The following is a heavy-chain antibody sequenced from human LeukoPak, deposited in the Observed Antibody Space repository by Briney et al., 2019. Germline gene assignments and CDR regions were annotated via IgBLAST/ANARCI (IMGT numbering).Heavy chain of an antibody. CDR3: TRGKLTGDY. V-gene: IGHV3-49*04. Sequence: GGSLRLSCTASGFTFGDYAMRWVRQAPGKGLEWVGFIRSKAYGGTTEYAESVKGRFTISRDDSKSSDYLQMNSLKTEDTAVYCCTRGKLTGDYWGQGTLVTVSS. CDR1: GFTFGDYA. CDR2: IRSKAYGGTT. J-gene: IGHJ4*02. D-gene: IGHD7-27*01.